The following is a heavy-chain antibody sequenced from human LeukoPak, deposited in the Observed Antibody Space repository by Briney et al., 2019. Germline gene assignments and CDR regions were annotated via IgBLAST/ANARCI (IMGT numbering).Heavy chain of an antibody. CDR1: GFTFSSYS. Sequence: GGSLRLSCAASGFTFSSYSMNWVRQAPGNGLEWVSSISSSSSYIYYADSVKGRLTISRDNAKNSLYLQMNSLRAEDTAVYYCARDSGYSSQSFDYWGQGTLVTVSS. CDR3: ARDSGYSSQSFDY. D-gene: IGHD3-22*01. J-gene: IGHJ4*02. CDR2: ISSSSSYI. V-gene: IGHV3-21*01.